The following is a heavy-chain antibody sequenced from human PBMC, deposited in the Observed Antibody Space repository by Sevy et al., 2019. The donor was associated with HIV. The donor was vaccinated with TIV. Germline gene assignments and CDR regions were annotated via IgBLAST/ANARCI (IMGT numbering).Heavy chain of an antibody. J-gene: IGHJ6*02. CDR1: GGSVSSGSYY. Sequence: SETLSLTCTVSGGSVSSGSYYWSWIRQPPGKGLEWIGYIYYSGSTNYNPSLKSRVTISVDTSKNQFSLKLSSVTAADTSVYYCAREKVTMVQGVIAYYYYYGMDVWGQGTTVTVS. CDR2: IYYSGST. V-gene: IGHV4-61*01. CDR3: AREKVTMVQGVIAYYYYYGMDV. D-gene: IGHD3-10*01.